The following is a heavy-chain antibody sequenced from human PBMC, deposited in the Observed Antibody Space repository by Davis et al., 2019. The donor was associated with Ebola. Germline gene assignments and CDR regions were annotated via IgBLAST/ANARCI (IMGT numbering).Heavy chain of an antibody. CDR3: VLTVSYIPHCMDV. Sequence: MPSETLSLTCTVSGGTVSIGSYYWSWIRQRPGKGLAWIGYIYYSGSTNYNPSVKSRVTISVDKYKNQFSLKLSSVTAADTAVYYCVLTVSYIPHCMDVWGLGTTVTVSS. J-gene: IGHJ6*02. CDR1: GGTVSIGSYY. D-gene: IGHD1-26*01. CDR2: IYYSGST. V-gene: IGHV4-61*01.